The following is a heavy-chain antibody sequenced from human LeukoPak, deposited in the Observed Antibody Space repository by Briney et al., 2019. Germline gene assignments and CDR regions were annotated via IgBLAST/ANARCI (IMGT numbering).Heavy chain of an antibody. V-gene: IGHV3-23*01. CDR2: ISGSGGST. Sequence: TGGSLRLSCAASGFTFSSYAMSWVRQAPGKGLEWVSAISGSGGSTYYADSVKGRFTISRDNAKNSLYLQMNSLRAEDTAVYYCVRGEYGSGIVYWGQGTLVTVSS. J-gene: IGHJ4*02. CDR1: GFTFSSYA. CDR3: VRGEYGSGIVY. D-gene: IGHD3-10*01.